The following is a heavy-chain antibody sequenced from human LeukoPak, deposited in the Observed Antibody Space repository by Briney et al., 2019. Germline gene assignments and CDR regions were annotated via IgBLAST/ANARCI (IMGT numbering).Heavy chain of an antibody. V-gene: IGHV3-66*01. CDR2: IYSGGST. Sequence: GGSLRLSCAASGFTVSSNYMSWVRQAPGKGLEWVSVIYSGGSTYYADSVKGRFTISRDNSKNTLYLQMNSLRAEDTAVYYCASSHYYYYYGMDVWGQGTTVTVSS. CDR1: GFTVSSNY. CDR3: ASSHYYYYYGMDV. J-gene: IGHJ6*02.